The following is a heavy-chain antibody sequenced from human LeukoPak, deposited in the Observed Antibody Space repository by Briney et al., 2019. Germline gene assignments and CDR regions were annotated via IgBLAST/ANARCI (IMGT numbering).Heavy chain of an antibody. V-gene: IGHV4-34*01. CDR3: ARVVSDYYGSGKSTTYYFDY. J-gene: IGHJ4*02. D-gene: IGHD3-10*01. CDR1: GGSFSGYY. CDR2: INHSGST. Sequence: SETLSLTCAVYGGSFSGYYWSWIRQPPGKGLEWIGEINHSGSTNYNPSLKSRVTISKDTSKNQFSLKLSSVTAADTAVYYCARVVSDYYGSGKSTTYYFDYWGQGTLVTVSS.